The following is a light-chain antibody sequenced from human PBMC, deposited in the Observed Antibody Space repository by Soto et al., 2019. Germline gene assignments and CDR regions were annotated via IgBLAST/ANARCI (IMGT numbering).Light chain of an antibody. V-gene: IGLV1-44*01. Sequence: QSVLTQPSSVSGTPGQRVTVSCSGSSSNFGPNTVSWYQHLPGTAPKLLISRNTQRPSGVPGRFSGSRSGTSASLAISGLQSEDEAVYYSAAWDYSLNGPVFGGGTKLTVL. CDR3: AAWDYSLNGPV. CDR2: RNT. CDR1: SSNFGPNT. J-gene: IGLJ2*01.